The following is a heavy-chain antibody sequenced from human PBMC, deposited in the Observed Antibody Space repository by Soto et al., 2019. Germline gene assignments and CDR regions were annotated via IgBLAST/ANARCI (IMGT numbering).Heavy chain of an antibody. Sequence: EEQLLESGGGLVQPGGSLRLSCAASGFTLRRYVMSWVREAPGKGLEWVSGISGSGITYNTDSVKGRFTVSRDNSKVTMYLEMNSLRADDTAVHYCARNPGGSIFYRYGMDVWGQGTTVTVSS. CDR3: ARNPGGSIFYRYGMDV. CDR1: GFTLRRYV. J-gene: IGHJ6*02. V-gene: IGHV3-23*01. D-gene: IGHD1-26*01. CDR2: ISGSGIT.